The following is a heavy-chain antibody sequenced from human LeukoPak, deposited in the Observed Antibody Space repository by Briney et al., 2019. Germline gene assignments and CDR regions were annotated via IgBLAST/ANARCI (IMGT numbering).Heavy chain of an antibody. V-gene: IGHV3-74*01. Sequence: GGSLRLSCAASGFTFSNYWMHWVRQAPGKGLVWVSRTNSDGSSTSYADSVEGRFTISRDNAKNTLYLQMNSLRAEDTAVYYCARATFLYYYDTSGYPPHFDYWGQGTLVTVSS. J-gene: IGHJ4*02. CDR1: GFTFSNYW. CDR2: TNSDGSST. CDR3: ARATFLYYYDTSGYPPHFDY. D-gene: IGHD3-22*01.